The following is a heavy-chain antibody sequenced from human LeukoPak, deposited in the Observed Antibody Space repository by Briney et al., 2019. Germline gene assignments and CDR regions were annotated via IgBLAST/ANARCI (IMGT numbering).Heavy chain of an antibody. Sequence: PSETLSITCTVSGDSICSYYCSWIRQPPGKGLEWIGYIDYSGSTNYNPSLKSRVTISVDTSKNQFSLKLRSVTAADTAVYYCARDGHGSGSYYHWFDPWGQGTLVTVSS. CDR1: GDSICSYY. V-gene: IGHV4-59*01. CDR2: IDYSGST. D-gene: IGHD1-26*01. CDR3: ARDGHGSGSYYHWFDP. J-gene: IGHJ5*02.